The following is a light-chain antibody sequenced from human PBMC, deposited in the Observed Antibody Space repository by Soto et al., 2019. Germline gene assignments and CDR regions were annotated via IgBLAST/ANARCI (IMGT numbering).Light chain of an antibody. Sequence: ETLLTQSPGTLSLSQGERATLPCRPSQSVSNYLAWLQQKQGQTPRLLIFYTTSRAPGTPARFSGSGSGTEFTLTISSLEPEDFAVYYCQQRCNSPYTFGQGTKLEIK. J-gene: IGKJ2*01. V-gene: IGKV3-11*01. CDR1: QSVSNY. CDR3: QQRCNSPYT. CDR2: YTT.